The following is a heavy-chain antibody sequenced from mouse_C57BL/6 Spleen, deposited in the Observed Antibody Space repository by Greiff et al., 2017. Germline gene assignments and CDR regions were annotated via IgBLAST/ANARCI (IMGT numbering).Heavy chain of an antibody. V-gene: IGHV1-76*01. CDR3: ARRDDYYAMDY. J-gene: IGHJ4*01. CDR1: GYTFTDYY. Sequence: VQLQQSGAELVRPGASVKLSCKASGYTFTDYYINWVKQRPGQGLEWIARIYPGSGNTYYNEKFKGKATLTAEKSSSTAYMQLSSLTSEDSAVYFCARRDDYYAMDYWGQGTSVTVSS. CDR2: IYPGSGNT.